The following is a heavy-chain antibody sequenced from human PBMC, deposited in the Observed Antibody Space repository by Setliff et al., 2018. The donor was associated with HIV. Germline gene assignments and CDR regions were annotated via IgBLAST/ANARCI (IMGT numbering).Heavy chain of an antibody. Sequence: ASVKVSCKASGGTFNSYAFTWVRQAPGQGLEWMGDFLAVLRKPTYAQKFQGRLTIIADESTSAAYMELSDLRSEDTAVYYCASPRSAGTYQGAFYYFLDVWGRGTTVTVSS. CDR2: FLAVLRKP. V-gene: IGHV1-69*13. CDR3: ASPRSAGTYQGAFYYFLDV. D-gene: IGHD2-15*01. J-gene: IGHJ6*03. CDR1: GGTFNSYA.